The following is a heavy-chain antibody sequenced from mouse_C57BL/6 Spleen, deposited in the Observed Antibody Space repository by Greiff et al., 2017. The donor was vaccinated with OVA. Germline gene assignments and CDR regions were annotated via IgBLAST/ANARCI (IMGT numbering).Heavy chain of an antibody. CDR2: IHPNSGST. J-gene: IGHJ4*01. CDR1: GYTFTSYW. D-gene: IGHD1-1*01. V-gene: IGHV1-64*01. CDR3: ASLLRAMDY. Sequence: VQLQQPGAELVKPGASVKLSCKASGYTFTSYWMHWVKQRPGQGLEWIGMIHPNSGSTNYNEKFKSKATLTVDKSSSPAYMQLSSMTSVDSAVYYGASLLRAMDYWGQGTSVTVSS.